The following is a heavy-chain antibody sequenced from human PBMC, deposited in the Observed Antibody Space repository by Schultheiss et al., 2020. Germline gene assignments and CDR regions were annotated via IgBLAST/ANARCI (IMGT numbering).Heavy chain of an antibody. CDR1: GGSISSSSYY. V-gene: IGHV4-39*01. CDR2: IYYSGST. D-gene: IGHD5-18*01. CDR3: ARGYYYFDY. J-gene: IGHJ4*02. Sequence: SATLSLTCTVSGGSISSSSYYWGWIRQPPGKGLEWIGSIYYSGSTYYNPSLKSRVTISVDTSKHQFSLKLSSVTAADTAVYYCARGYYYFDYWGQGTLVTVAS.